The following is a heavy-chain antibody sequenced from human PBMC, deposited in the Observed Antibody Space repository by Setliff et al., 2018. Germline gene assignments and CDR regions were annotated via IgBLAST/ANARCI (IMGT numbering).Heavy chain of an antibody. CDR1: DYSITNNYY. Sequence: SQTLSLTCAVSDYSITNNYYWGWIRQAPGKGLEWIGTAHQSGTTFYNPSLKGRVTMSVDTSKSQFSLKLNSVTATDTAVYYCARQPTGTYQWTFDSWGQGTLVTVSS. D-gene: IGHD1-26*01. V-gene: IGHV4-38-2*01. CDR3: ARQPTGTYQWTFDS. J-gene: IGHJ4*02. CDR2: AHQSGTT.